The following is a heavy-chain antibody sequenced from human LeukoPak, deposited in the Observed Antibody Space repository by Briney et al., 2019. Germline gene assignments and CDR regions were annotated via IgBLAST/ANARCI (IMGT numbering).Heavy chain of an antibody. CDR3: ARLYYYDSSVYYYYVMDV. V-gene: IGHV4-30-4*01. CDR1: GGPMSSGDYY. D-gene: IGHD3-22*01. CDR2: IYYSGSI. Sequence: PSETLSLTCTVSGGPMSSGDYYWSWIRQPPGKGLEWIGYIYYSGSIYYNPSLKSRVTISVDTSKNQFSLKLSSVTAADTAVYYCARLYYYDSSVYYYYVMDVWGQGTTVTVSS. J-gene: IGHJ6*02.